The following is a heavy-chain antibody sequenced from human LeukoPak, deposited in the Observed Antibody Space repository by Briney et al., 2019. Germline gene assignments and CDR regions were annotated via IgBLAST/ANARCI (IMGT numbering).Heavy chain of an antibody. CDR1: GGTFSSYA. CDR2: IIPIFGTA. CDR3: ARGGAGYCSSTSCYKVSDY. D-gene: IGHD2-2*02. J-gene: IGHJ4*02. Sequence: GASVKVSCKASGGTFSSYAISWVRQAPGQGLEWMGGIIPIFGTANYAQKFQGRVTITADESTSTAYMELSSLSSEDTAVYYCARGGAGYCSSTSCYKVSDYWGQGTLVTVSS. V-gene: IGHV1-69*13.